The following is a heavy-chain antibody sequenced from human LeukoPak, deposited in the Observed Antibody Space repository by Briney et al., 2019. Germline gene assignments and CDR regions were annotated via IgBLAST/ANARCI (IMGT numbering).Heavy chain of an antibody. D-gene: IGHD3-16*01. CDR3: AKGYYDYVWGSYYFDY. CDR2: ISGSGGST. V-gene: IGHV3-23*01. Sequence: GGSLRLSCAASGFTFSSYAMSWVRQAPGKGLEWVSAISGSGGSTYYADSVKGRFTISRDNSRDTLYPQMNSLRAEDTAVYYCAKGYYDYVWGSYYFDYWGQGTLVTVSS. CDR1: GFTFSSYA. J-gene: IGHJ4*02.